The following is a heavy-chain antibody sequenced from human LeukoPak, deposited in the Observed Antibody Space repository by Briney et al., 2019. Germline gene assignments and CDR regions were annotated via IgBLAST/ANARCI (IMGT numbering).Heavy chain of an antibody. CDR3: AQDQGYSSAWYSRDGFDM. Sequence: GGSLRLSCAASGFTFSSCWVHWVRQAPGKGLVWVSRINSDGSSTSHADSVQGRFTISRDNAKNTVYVQMNSLRAEDTAVYYCAQDQGYSSAWYSRDGFDMWGEGTMVTVSS. J-gene: IGHJ3*02. V-gene: IGHV3-74*01. D-gene: IGHD6-19*01. CDR1: GFTFSSCW. CDR2: INSDGSST.